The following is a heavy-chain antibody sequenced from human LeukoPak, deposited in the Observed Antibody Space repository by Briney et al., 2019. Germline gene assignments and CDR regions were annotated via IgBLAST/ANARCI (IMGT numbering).Heavy chain of an antibody. CDR2: IIPIFGTA. V-gene: IGHV1-69*05. CDR1: GGTFSSYA. D-gene: IGHD1-14*01. Sequence: GASVKVSCKASGGTFSSYAISWVRQAPGQGLEWMGGIIPIFGTANYAQKFQGRVTITTDESTSIAYMELSSLRSEDTAVYYCARVPDLAKGDYYYYMDVWGKGTTVTVSS. CDR3: ARVPDLAKGDYYYYMDV. J-gene: IGHJ6*03.